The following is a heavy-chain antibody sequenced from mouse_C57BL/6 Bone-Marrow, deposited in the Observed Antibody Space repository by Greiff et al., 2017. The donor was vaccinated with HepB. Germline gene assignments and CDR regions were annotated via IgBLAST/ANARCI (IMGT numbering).Heavy chain of an antibody. J-gene: IGHJ4*01. CDR3: AREGYRDAMDY. V-gene: IGHV5-17*01. Sequence: EVKVVESGGGLVKPGGSLKLSCAASGFTFSDYGMHWVRQAPEKGLEWVAYISSGSSTIYYADTVKGRFTISRDNAKNTLFLQMTSLRSEDTAMYYCAREGYRDAMDYWGQGTSVTVSS. CDR2: ISSGSSTI. CDR1: GFTFSDYG. D-gene: IGHD2-12*01.